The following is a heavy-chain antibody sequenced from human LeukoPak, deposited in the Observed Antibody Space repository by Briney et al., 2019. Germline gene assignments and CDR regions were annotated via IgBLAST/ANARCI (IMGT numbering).Heavy chain of an antibody. V-gene: IGHV3-33*01. CDR3: TRSSTAALAVDS. Sequence: GGSLRLSCAASGFTFSSYGMHWVRQAPGKGLEWVAVIWYDGSDKYYADSVKGRFTISRDNAKNSLYLQMNGLRAEDTAVYYCTRSSTAALAVDSWGQGTLVTVSS. CDR1: GFTFSSYG. D-gene: IGHD6-6*01. CDR2: IWYDGSDK. J-gene: IGHJ4*02.